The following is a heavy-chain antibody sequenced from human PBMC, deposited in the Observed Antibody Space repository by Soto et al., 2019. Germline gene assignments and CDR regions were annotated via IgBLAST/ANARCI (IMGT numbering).Heavy chain of an antibody. CDR2: ISAYNGNT. CDR3: ARDGEQAAAGTIYYYGMDV. Sequence: ASVKVSCKASGYTFTIYGISCVLQSPLQGLEWMGWISAYNGNTNYAQKLQGRVTMTTDTSTSTAYMELRSLRSDDTAVYYCARDGEQAAAGTIYYYGMDVWGQGTTVTVSS. D-gene: IGHD6-13*01. CDR1: GYTFTIYG. J-gene: IGHJ6*02. V-gene: IGHV1-18*04.